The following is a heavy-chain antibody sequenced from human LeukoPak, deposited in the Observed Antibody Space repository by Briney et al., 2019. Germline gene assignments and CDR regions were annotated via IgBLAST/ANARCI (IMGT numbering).Heavy chain of an antibody. J-gene: IGHJ4*02. Sequence: GGSLRLSCAASGFTFSSYGMYWVRQAPGKGVGWVGLIWYDGSNRYCADSVKGRFTISRDNARNFLYLQMNSLRLEDTAMYYCTKDRYCPSTNCPVDYWGQGTLVTVSS. CDR2: IWYDGSNR. CDR1: GFTFSSYG. CDR3: TKDRYCPSTNCPVDY. D-gene: IGHD2-2*01. V-gene: IGHV3-30*02.